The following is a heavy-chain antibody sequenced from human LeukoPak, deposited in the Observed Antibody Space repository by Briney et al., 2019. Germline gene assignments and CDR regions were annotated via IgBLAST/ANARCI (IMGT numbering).Heavy chain of an antibody. V-gene: IGHV1-69*02. CDR3: ARARKDYDFWSGYSPFDY. CDR2: TIPILGIA. CDR1: GGTFSSYT. D-gene: IGHD3-3*01. Sequence: SVKVSCRASGGTFSSYTISWVRQAPGQGLEWMGRTIPILGIANYAQKLQGRVTITADKSTSTAYMELSSLRSEDTAVYYCARARKDYDFWSGYSPFDYWGQGTLVTVSS. J-gene: IGHJ4*02.